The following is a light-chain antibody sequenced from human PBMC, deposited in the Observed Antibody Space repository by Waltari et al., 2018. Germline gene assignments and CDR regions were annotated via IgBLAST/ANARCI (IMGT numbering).Light chain of an antibody. J-gene: IGLJ1*01. CDR1: SSDVGGSNY. CDR2: DVS. CDR3: SSYTSSSTYYV. Sequence: QSALTQPASVSGSPGQSLTISCTGTSSDVGGSNYVSWYQQHPGKAPKLMIYDVSKRPSGVSNRFSGSKSGNTASLTISGLQAEDEADYYCSSYTSSSTYYVFGTGTKVTVL. V-gene: IGLV2-14*01.